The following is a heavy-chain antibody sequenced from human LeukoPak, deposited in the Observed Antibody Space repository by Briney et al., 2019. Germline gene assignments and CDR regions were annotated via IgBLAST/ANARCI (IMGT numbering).Heavy chain of an antibody. CDR2: ITSSGSST. J-gene: IGHJ5*02. Sequence: GGSLRLSCAASGFTFSDYSMSWIRQAPGKGLECVSHITSSGSSTDYGDSVKGRFTISRDNAKNSLFLEMNSLRVEDTAVYYCARWHYGFPNWFDPWGQGTLVIVSS. CDR1: GFTFSDYS. V-gene: IGHV3-11*04. CDR3: ARWHYGFPNWFDP. D-gene: IGHD3-10*01.